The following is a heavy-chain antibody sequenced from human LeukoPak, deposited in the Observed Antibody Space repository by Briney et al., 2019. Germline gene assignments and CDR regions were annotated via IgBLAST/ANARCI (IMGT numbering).Heavy chain of an antibody. CDR1: GFTFNGYA. Sequence: GGSLRLSCAASGFTFNGYAMHWVRQAPGKGLEWVLGISWNSGRIGYADSVKGRFTISRDNAKNSLYLQMDSLRAEDTAFYYCAKAPSGDSSGYYTDAFDIWGQGTMVTVSS. J-gene: IGHJ3*02. V-gene: IGHV3-9*01. CDR2: ISWNSGRI. CDR3: AKAPSGDSSGYYTDAFDI. D-gene: IGHD3-22*01.